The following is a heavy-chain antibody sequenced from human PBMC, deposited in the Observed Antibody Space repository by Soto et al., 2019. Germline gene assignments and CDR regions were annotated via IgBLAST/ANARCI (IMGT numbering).Heavy chain of an antibody. CDR2: INPNSGGT. V-gene: IGHV1-2*04. CDR1: GYTFTGYY. Sequence: ASVKVSCKASGYTFTGYYMHRVRQAPGQGLEWMGWINPNSGGTNYAQKFQGWVTMTRDTSISTAYMELSRLRSDDTAVYYCARERIRGYDILTGYHLDPGAFDIWGQGTMVTVSS. D-gene: IGHD3-9*01. J-gene: IGHJ3*02. CDR3: ARERIRGYDILTGYHLDPGAFDI.